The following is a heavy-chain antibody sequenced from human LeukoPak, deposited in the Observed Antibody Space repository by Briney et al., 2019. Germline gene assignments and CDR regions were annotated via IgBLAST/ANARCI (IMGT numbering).Heavy chain of an antibody. J-gene: IGHJ4*02. D-gene: IGHD4/OR15-4a*01. CDR1: GCTFSNYW. CDR2: INQDGSEK. V-gene: IGHV3-7*04. Sequence: GGSLRHSCAASGCTFSNYWMSWVRLAPGKGLEWVANINQDGSEKSYVDSVEGRFTISRDNAKKSLYLHVNSLRAEDTAVYYCARDIYGGHDYWGQGTLLTVSS. CDR3: ARDIYGGHDY.